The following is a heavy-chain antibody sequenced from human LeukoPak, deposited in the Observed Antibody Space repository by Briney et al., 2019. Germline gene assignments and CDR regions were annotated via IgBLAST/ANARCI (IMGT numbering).Heavy chain of an antibody. J-gene: IGHJ5*02. CDR1: GYTFTGYY. V-gene: IGHV1-2*04. CDR2: INPNSGGT. D-gene: IGHD3-10*01. Sequence: ASVKVSRKASGYTFTGYYMHWVRQAPGQGLEWMGWINPNSGGTNYAQKFQGWVTMTRDTSISTAYMELSRLRSDDTAVYYCARGGSGSYQNWFDPWGQGTLVTVSS. CDR3: ARGGSGSYQNWFDP.